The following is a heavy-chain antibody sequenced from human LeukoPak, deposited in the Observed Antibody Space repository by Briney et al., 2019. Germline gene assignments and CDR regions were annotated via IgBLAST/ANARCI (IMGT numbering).Heavy chain of an antibody. D-gene: IGHD2-21*01. V-gene: IGHV4-61*02. CDR2: IYTSGST. CDR3: ASSLVDYSSSSCGGDCYLDY. Sequence: SQTLSLTCTVSGGSISSGSYYWSWIRQPAGKGLEWIGRIYTSGSTNYNPSLKSRVTISVDTSKNQFSLKLSSVTAADTAVYYCASSLVDYSSSSCGGDCYLDYWGQGTLVTVSS. CDR1: GGSISSGSYY. J-gene: IGHJ4*02.